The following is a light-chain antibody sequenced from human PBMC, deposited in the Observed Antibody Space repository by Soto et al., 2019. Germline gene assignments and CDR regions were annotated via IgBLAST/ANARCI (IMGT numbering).Light chain of an antibody. V-gene: IGLV2-14*01. CDR2: DVS. CDR1: SSGVGAYNY. CDR3: SSYTSSSVI. J-gene: IGLJ2*01. Sequence: QSALTQPASVSGSPGQSITISCTGTSSGVGAYNYVSWYQQHPGKAPKLMIYDVSNRPSGVSNRFSGSKSGNTASLTISGLQAEDEADYYCSSYTSSSVIFGGGTKVTVL.